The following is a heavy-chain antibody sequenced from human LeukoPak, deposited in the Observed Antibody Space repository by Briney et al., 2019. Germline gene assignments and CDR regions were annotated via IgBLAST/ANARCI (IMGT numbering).Heavy chain of an antibody. CDR3: AREGMVVAPRYSSYFDY. CDR1: GFSFSRHA. Sequence: PGGSLRLSCAASGFSFSRHAMSWVRQAPGKGLEWVSLNSGSGTATYYADSVKGRFTISRDNSKNTLYLQMNSLRAEDTAVYYCAREGMVVAPRYSSYFDYWGQGTLVTVSS. V-gene: IGHV3-23*01. J-gene: IGHJ4*02. CDR2: NSGSGTAT. D-gene: IGHD2-15*01.